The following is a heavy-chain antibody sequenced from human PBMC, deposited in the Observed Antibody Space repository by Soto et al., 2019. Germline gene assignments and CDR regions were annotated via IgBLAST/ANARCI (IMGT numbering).Heavy chain of an antibody. CDR3: ARNTVYNWCDP. CDR2: ISAYNGNT. J-gene: IGHJ5*02. Sequence: ASVKVSCKASGYTFTSYVITWVRQATGQGLEWMGWISAYNGNTNYAQKLQGRVTMTTDTSTSTAYMELRSLRSDDTAVYNCARNTVYNWCDPWGQGTLVPVSS. CDR1: GYTFTSYV. V-gene: IGHV1-18*01.